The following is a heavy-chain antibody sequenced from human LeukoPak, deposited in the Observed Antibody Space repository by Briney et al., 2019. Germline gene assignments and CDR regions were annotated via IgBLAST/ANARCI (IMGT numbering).Heavy chain of an antibody. CDR1: GFTVSSNY. V-gene: IGHV3-66*01. CDR2: IYSGGST. J-gene: IGHJ4*02. Sequence: PGGSLRLSCAASGFTVSSNYMSWVRQAPGKGLEWVSVIYSGGSTYYADSVKGRFTISRDNSKNTLYLQMNSLRAEDTAVYYCASDYYDSRGYFDYWGQGTLVTVSS. CDR3: ASDYYDSRGYFDY. D-gene: IGHD3-22*01.